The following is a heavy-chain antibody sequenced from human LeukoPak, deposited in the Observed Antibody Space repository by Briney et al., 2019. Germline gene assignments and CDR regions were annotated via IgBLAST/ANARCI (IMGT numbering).Heavy chain of an antibody. Sequence: GASVKVSCKASGGTFSSFAITWVRQAPGQGLEWMGGIIPIFGAADYAQKFQGRVSITTDASTSTAYMELSSLRSEDTAVYYCASCDAFWSGSYPYYYYMDVWGKGTTVTVSS. CDR2: IIPIFGAA. CDR1: GGTFSSFA. CDR3: ASCDAFWSGSYPYYYYMDV. D-gene: IGHD3-3*01. V-gene: IGHV1-69*05. J-gene: IGHJ6*03.